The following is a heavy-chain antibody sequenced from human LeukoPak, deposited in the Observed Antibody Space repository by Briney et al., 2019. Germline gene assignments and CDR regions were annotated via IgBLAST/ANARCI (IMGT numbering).Heavy chain of an antibody. CDR3: AARSITWNAFNI. CDR1: SGSISSSSYY. V-gene: IGHV4-39*01. J-gene: IGHJ3*02. CDR2: IYYSAST. Sequence: SETLSLTCTVSSGSISSSSYYWGWIRQPPGKGLDWIGSIYYSASTYYNPSLKSRVTISINTSKNQFSLKLSSVTAADTAVYYCAARSITWNAFNIWGQGTMVTVSS. D-gene: IGHD1-1*01.